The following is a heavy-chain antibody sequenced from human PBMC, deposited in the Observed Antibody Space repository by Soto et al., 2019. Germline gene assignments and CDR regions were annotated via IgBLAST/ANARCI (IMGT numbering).Heavy chain of an antibody. CDR2: IWYDGSNK. V-gene: IGHV3-33*01. Sequence: QVQLVESGGGVVQPGTSLRLSCAASGFTFSSYGLHWVRQAPGKGLEWVAVIWYDGSNKYYADSVKGRFTISRDNSRNTLYLQMNSLRVEDTAVYYCARGDDSGRAEWGQGTLVTVSS. D-gene: IGHD3-10*01. CDR1: GFTFSSYG. J-gene: IGHJ4*02. CDR3: ARGDDSGRAE.